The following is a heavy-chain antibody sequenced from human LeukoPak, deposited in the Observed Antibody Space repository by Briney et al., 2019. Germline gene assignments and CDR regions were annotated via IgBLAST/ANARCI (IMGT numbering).Heavy chain of an antibody. V-gene: IGHV4-34*01. Sequence: KASETLSLTCTVSGGSISRYYWSWIRQPPGKGLEWIGEINHSGSTNYNPSLKSRVTISVDTSKNQFSLKLSSVTAADTAVYYCARGLSDYYDSSGYYVPWGQGTLVTVSS. CDR1: GGSISRYY. D-gene: IGHD3-22*01. CDR2: INHSGST. CDR3: ARGLSDYYDSSGYYVP. J-gene: IGHJ5*02.